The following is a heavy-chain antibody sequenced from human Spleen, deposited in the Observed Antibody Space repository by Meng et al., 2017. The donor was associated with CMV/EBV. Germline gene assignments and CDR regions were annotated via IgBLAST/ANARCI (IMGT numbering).Heavy chain of an antibody. CDR1: GFIVSDDY. Sequence: GESLKISCAGSGFIVSDDYMSWVRQAPGKGLEWVSIVYSGGSTYYADSVKGRFTISRDNSKNMLHLQMSSLRAEDTALYYCARTKYDFWSGYFDSWGQGTLVTVS. CDR2: VYSGGST. CDR3: ARTKYDFWSGYFDS. J-gene: IGHJ4*02. V-gene: IGHV3-53*01. D-gene: IGHD3-3*01.